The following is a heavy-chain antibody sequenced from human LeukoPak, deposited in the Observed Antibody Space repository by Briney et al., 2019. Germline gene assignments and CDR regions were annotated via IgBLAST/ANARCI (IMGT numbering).Heavy chain of an antibody. D-gene: IGHD6-13*01. Sequence: PSETLSLTCDVSGGSISSSSYYWSWIRQPPGKGLEWIGEINHSGSTNYNPSLKSRVTISVDTSKNQFSLKLSSVTAADTAVYYCARVFGAIAAAGLFWFDPWGQGTLVTVAS. CDR3: ARVFGAIAAAGLFWFDP. J-gene: IGHJ5*02. CDR2: INHSGST. CDR1: GGSISSSSYY. V-gene: IGHV4-39*07.